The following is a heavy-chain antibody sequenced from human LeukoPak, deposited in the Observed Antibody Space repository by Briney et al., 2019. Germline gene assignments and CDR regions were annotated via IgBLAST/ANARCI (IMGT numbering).Heavy chain of an antibody. D-gene: IGHD6-13*01. J-gene: IGHJ3*02. CDR3: AREQLVRGAFDI. V-gene: IGHV3-30*02. Sequence: PGGSLRLSCAASGFTFRSYGMHWVRQAPGKGLEWVAFIRYDGTNKYYADSVKGRFTISRDNAKNSLYLQMNSLRAEDTAVYYCAREQLVRGAFDIWGQGTMVTVSS. CDR2: IRYDGTNK. CDR1: GFTFRSYG.